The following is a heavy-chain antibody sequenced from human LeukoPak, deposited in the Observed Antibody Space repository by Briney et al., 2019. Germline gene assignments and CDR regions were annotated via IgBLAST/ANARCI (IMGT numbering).Heavy chain of an antibody. CDR1: GFMFRSYW. CDR2: IKQDGSEK. V-gene: IGHV3-7*05. J-gene: IGHJ5*02. Sequence: GGSLRLSCAASGFMFRSYWMTWVRQAPGKGLEWVANIKQDGSEKNYLDSVRGRFTISRDDARNSLYLQMNSLRVEDTAVYYCAKLLMANDYGDPWGQGTLVTVSS. CDR3: AKLLMANDYGDP. D-gene: IGHD4-17*01.